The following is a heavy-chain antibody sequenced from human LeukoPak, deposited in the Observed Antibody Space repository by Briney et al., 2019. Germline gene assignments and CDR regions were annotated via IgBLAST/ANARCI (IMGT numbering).Heavy chain of an antibody. J-gene: IGHJ4*02. D-gene: IGHD2-2*01. CDR1: GFTFSSYA. CDR2: ISGSGGST. CDR3: AKVGYLAYCSSTSCYLRY. V-gene: IGHV3-23*01. Sequence: GGSLRLSCAASGFTFSSYAMSWVRQAPGKGLEWVSAISGSGGSTYYADSVKGRFTISRDNSKNTLYLQMNSLRAEDTAVYYCAKVGYLAYCSSTSCYLRYWGQGTLVTVSS.